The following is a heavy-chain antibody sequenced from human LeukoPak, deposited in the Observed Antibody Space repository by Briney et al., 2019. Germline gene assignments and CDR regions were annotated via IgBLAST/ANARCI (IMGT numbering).Heavy chain of an antibody. CDR2: ISSSSLYI. V-gene: IGHV3-21*06. CDR3: ARDVAPEQQPQAS. J-gene: IGHJ3*01. Sequence: GGSLRLSCGASGFIFSDYYMSWIRQAPGKGLEWVSSISSSSLYIYYADSVRGRFTISRDNAKNSLFLQMNSLRVDDTAVYYCARDVAPEQQPQASWGQGTMVTVSS. D-gene: IGHD6-13*01. CDR1: GFIFSDYY.